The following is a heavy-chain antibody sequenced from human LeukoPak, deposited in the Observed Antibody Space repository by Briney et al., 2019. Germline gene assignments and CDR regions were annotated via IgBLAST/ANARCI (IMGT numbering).Heavy chain of an antibody. CDR1: GFTFSSYS. Sequence: GGSLRLSCAASGFTFSSYSMNWVRQAPGKGLEWVSSISSSSSYIYYADSVKGRFTISRDNAKNSLYLQMNSLRAEDTAVYYCARDAARVSSTSFGYYYYYMDVWGKGTTVTVSS. CDR2: ISSSSSYI. D-gene: IGHD2-2*01. V-gene: IGHV3-21*01. J-gene: IGHJ6*03. CDR3: ARDAARVSSTSFGYYYYYMDV.